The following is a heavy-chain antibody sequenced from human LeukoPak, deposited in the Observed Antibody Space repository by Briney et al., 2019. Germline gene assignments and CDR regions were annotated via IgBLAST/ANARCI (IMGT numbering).Heavy chain of an antibody. CDR1: GGSISSYY. Sequence: SETLSLTCTVSGGSISSYYWSWIRQPPGQGLKWIGYIYYSGSTNYNPSLKSRVTISVDTSKNQFSLKLSSVTAADTAVYYCARARVGATRPFDYWGQGTLVTVSS. J-gene: IGHJ4*02. CDR3: ARARVGATRPFDY. CDR2: IYYSGST. D-gene: IGHD1-26*01. V-gene: IGHV4-59*01.